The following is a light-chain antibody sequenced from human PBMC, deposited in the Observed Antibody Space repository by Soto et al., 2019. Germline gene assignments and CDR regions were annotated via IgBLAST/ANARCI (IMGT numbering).Light chain of an antibody. J-gene: IGLJ2*01. Sequence: QSALAQPASVSGSPGQSITISCSGTSSDVGDYDYVSWYQQHPGKAPKLMISDVTNRPSGVSHRFSGSKSGNTASLTISGLQAEDEADYYCSSYTSSGTLVFGGGTKLTVL. CDR1: SSDVGDYDY. CDR2: DVT. CDR3: SSYTSSGTLV. V-gene: IGLV2-14*03.